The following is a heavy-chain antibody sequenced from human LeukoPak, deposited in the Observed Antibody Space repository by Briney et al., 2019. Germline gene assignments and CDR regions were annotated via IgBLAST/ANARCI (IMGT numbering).Heavy chain of an antibody. Sequence: LSLTCTVSGGSISSSSYYWGWVRQAPGKGLEWVAVISYDGSNKYYADSVKGRFTISRDNSKNTLYLQMNSLRAEDTAVYYCAREGYYYGSGSLGFDYWGQGTLVTVSS. J-gene: IGHJ4*02. CDR2: ISYDGSNK. CDR1: GGSISSSSYY. CDR3: AREGYYYGSGSLGFDY. V-gene: IGHV3-30-3*01. D-gene: IGHD3-10*01.